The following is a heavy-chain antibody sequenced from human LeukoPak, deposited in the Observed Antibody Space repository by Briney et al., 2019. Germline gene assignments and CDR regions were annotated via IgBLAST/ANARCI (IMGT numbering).Heavy chain of an antibody. Sequence: ASVKVSCKASGYTFTGYYMHWVRQAPGQGLEWMGWINPNSGGTNYAQKFQGRVTMTRDTSISTAYMELSRLGSDDTAVYYCARGARDIVVVVAATTIYYYYYMDVWGKGTTVTVSS. CDR2: INPNSGGT. CDR3: ARGARDIVVVVAATTIYYYYYMDV. D-gene: IGHD2-15*01. V-gene: IGHV1-2*02. CDR1: GYTFTGYY. J-gene: IGHJ6*03.